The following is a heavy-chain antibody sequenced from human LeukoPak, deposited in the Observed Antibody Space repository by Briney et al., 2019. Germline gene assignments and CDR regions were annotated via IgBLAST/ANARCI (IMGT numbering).Heavy chain of an antibody. D-gene: IGHD5-12*01. J-gene: IGHJ4*02. CDR1: GFTFGDYA. CDR2: IRSKAYGGTT. CDR3: TRALRGNSGYDYAD. V-gene: IGHV3-49*04. Sequence: GGSLRLSCTASGFTFGDYAMSWVRQAPGKGLEWVGFIRSKAYGGTTQYAASVKGRFTISRDDSKSIAYLQMNSLKTEDTAVYYCTRALRGNSGYDYADWGQGTLVTVSS.